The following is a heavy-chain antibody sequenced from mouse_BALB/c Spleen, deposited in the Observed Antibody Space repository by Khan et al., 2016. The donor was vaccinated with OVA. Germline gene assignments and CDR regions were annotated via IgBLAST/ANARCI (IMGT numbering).Heavy chain of an antibody. Sequence: VQLKQSGPGLVKPSQSLSLTCTVTGYSITSDYAWNWIRQFRGNKLEWMGFISYSGNTNYNPSLKSRISSTRETTKNQFFLQLNSVTIEDTATYYCARVYGGDFDYWGQGTSLTVSS. CDR1: GYSITSDYA. CDR3: ARVYGGDFDY. J-gene: IGHJ2*02. D-gene: IGHD1-1*01. V-gene: IGHV3-2*02. CDR2: ISYSGNT.